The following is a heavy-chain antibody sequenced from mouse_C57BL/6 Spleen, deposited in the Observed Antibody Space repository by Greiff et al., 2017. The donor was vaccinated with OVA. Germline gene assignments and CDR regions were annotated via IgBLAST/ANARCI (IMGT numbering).Heavy chain of an antibody. CDR2: IDPSDSYT. V-gene: IGHV1-69*01. CDR1: GYTFTSYW. CDR3: ARGEGGAGYFDY. J-gene: IGHJ2*01. Sequence: QVQLQQPGAELVMPGASVKLSCKASGYTFTSYWMHWVKQRPGQGLEWIGEIDPSDSYTNYNQKFKGKSTLTVDKSSSTAYMQLSSLTSEDSAVYYCARGEGGAGYFDYWGQGTTLTVSS.